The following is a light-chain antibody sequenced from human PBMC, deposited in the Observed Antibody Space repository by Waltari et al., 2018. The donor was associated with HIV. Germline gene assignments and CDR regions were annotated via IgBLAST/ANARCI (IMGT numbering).Light chain of an antibody. J-gene: IGKJ2*01. V-gene: IGKV3-15*01. CDR1: QSVSSN. CDR2: GAS. Sequence: EIVMTQSPATLSVSPGERATLSCRARQSVSSNLAWYQQKADQAPRLLIYGASTRATGIPARFSGSGSGTEFTLTISSLQSEDFAVYYCQQYNNWPYTFGQGTKLEIK. CDR3: QQYNNWPYT.